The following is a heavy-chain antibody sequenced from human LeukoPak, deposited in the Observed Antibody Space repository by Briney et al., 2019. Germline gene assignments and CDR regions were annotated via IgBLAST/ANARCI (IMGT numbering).Heavy chain of an antibody. Sequence: PSQTLSLTCTVSGGSISSGGYYWSWIRQHPGKGLEWIGYIYYSGSTYYNPSLKSRVTISVDTSKNQFSPKLSSVTAADTAVYYCAKVFSYRYFDERTGAAISYYCDSWGQGTLVTVSS. CDR1: GGSISSGGYY. J-gene: IGHJ4*02. D-gene: IGHD3-9*01. CDR2: IYYSGST. CDR3: AKVFSYRYFDERTGAAISYYCDS. V-gene: IGHV4-31*03.